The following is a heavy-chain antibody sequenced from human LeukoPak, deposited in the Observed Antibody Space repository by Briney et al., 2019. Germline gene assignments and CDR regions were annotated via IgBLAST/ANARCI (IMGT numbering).Heavy chain of an antibody. J-gene: IGHJ1*01. CDR1: GFTFSGYW. CDR3: ARAPSEIGGYYPEYFRH. V-gene: IGHV3-74*01. CDR2: IKSDGKT. D-gene: IGHD3-22*01. Sequence: GGSLRLSCAASGFTFSGYWMHWVRQAPGKGLVWVSRIKSDGKTNYADSVKGRFTISRDNAKNTVSLQMNSLRAEDTGVYYCARAPSEIGGYYPEYFRHWGQGTLVTVSS.